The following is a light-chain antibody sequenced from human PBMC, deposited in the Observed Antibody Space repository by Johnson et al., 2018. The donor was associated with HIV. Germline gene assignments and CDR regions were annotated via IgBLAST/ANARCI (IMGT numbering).Light chain of an antibody. CDR1: SSNIGNNY. V-gene: IGLV1-51*02. Sequence: QSVLTQPPSVSAAPGQKVTISCSGSSSNIGNNYVSWYQQLPGTAPKLLIYKNNERPSGIPDRFSGSKSGTSATLGITGLQTGDEADYYCGTWDSGLSAGVFGTGTKVTVL. J-gene: IGLJ1*01. CDR3: GTWDSGLSAGV. CDR2: KNN.